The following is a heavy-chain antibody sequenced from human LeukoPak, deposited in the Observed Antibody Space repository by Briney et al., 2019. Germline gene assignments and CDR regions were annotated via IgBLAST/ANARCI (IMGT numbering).Heavy chain of an antibody. V-gene: IGHV3-30*03. CDR2: ISYDGSNK. J-gene: IGHJ4*02. CDR3: ARAPGEYCSGGSCYSPY. CDR1: GFTFSSYG. Sequence: GGSLRLSCAASGFTFSSYGMHWVRQAPGKGLEWVAVISYDGSNKYYADSVKGRFTISRDNSKNTLYLQMNSLRADDTAVYYCARAPGEYCSGGSCYSPYWGQGTLVTVSS. D-gene: IGHD2-15*01.